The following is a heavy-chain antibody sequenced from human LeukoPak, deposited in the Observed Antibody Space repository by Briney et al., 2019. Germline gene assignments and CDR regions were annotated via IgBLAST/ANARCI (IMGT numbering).Heavy chain of an antibody. CDR3: AKDRGGRIRYFDWLLYGPDY. Sequence: GRSLRLSCAASGFTFSSYGMHWVRQAPGKGLEWVAVISYDGSNKYYADSVKGRFTISRDNSKNTLYLQMNSLRAEDTAVYYCAKDRGGRIRYFDWLLYGPDYWGQGTLVTVSS. J-gene: IGHJ4*02. CDR1: GFTFSSYG. V-gene: IGHV3-30*18. D-gene: IGHD3-9*01. CDR2: ISYDGSNK.